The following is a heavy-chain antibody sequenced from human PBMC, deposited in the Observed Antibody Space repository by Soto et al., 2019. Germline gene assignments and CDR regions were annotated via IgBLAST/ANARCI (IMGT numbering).Heavy chain of an antibody. CDR1: GYSFTSYW. CDR2: IYPGDSDT. D-gene: IGHD6-13*01. J-gene: IGHJ6*02. V-gene: IGHV5-51*01. CDR3: ARQDHSSSWPENYYYGMDV. Sequence: PGESLKISCKGSGYSFTSYWIGWVRQMPGKGLEWMGIIYPGDSDTRYSPSFQGQVTISADKSISTAYLQWSSLKASDTAMYYCARQDHSSSWPENYYYGMDVWGQGTTVTVSS.